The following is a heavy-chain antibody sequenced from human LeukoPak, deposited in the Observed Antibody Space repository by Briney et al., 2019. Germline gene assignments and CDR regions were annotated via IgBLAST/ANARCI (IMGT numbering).Heavy chain of an antibody. CDR3: ARGGYDSTGYYSIFDS. V-gene: IGHV4-59*01. CDR2: IHYSGPT. Sequence: TSETLSLTCSVSGDSLSSYYWSWMRRPPGEGLEWIGYIHYSGPTNYNPSLKSRVSMSVDTSKNHFSLKLSSVTAADTAVYYCARGGYDSTGYYSIFDSWGQGTLVTVSS. CDR1: GDSLSSYY. D-gene: IGHD3-22*01. J-gene: IGHJ4*02.